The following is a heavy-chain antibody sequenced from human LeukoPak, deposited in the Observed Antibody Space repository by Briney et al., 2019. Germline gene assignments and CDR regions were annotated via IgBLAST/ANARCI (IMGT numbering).Heavy chain of an antibody. CDR1: GNYW. Sequence: GGSLRLSCAASGNYWMHWVRQAPGKGLVWVSHINSDGSWTSYADSVKGRSTISKDNAKNTVYLQMNNLRAEDTAVYYCVSFYETYWGRGTLVTVSS. CDR3: VSFYETY. CDR2: INSDGSWT. J-gene: IGHJ4*02. D-gene: IGHD2-2*01. V-gene: IGHV3-74*01.